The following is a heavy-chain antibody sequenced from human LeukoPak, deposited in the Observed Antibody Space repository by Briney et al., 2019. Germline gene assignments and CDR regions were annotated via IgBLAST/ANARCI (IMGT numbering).Heavy chain of an antibody. V-gene: IGHV4-38-2*02. CDR1: GYSISSGYY. CDR3: ARVDGYMDV. Sequence: TSETLSLTCTVSGYSISSGYYWGWIRQPPGKGLEWIGEISHSGNTNYNPSLKSRVTISVDTSKIQFSLRLSSVTAADTAVYYCARVDGYMDVWGKGTTVTVSS. D-gene: IGHD2-8*01. CDR2: ISHSGNT. J-gene: IGHJ6*03.